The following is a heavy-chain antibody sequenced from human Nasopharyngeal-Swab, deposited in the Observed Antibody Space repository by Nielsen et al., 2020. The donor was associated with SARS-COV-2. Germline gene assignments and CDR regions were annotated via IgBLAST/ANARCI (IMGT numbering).Heavy chain of an antibody. CDR3: ARTILSTSPEEGFDY. Sequence: IRQPPGEGLEWGSSISSSSSYIYYADSVRGRFTISRDNGKNPLYLQMNSLSAEDTAVYYCARTILSTSPEEGFDYWGQGTLVTVSS. V-gene: IGHV3-21*01. CDR2: ISSSSSYI. J-gene: IGHJ4*02. D-gene: IGHD6-6*01.